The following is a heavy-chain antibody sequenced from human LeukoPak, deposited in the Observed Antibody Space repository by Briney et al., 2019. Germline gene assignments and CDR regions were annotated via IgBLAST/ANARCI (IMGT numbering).Heavy chain of an antibody. V-gene: IGHV4-39*07. CDR2: IYYSGST. CDR1: GGSISTSYYY. J-gene: IGHJ4*02. Sequence: PSETLSLTCTVSGGSISTSYYYWGWIRQPPGKGLEWIGSIYYSGSTYYNPSLKSRVTISVDTSKNQFSLKLSSVTAADTAVYYCARDHMTTVTRSGMDDYWGQGTLVTVSS. D-gene: IGHD4-17*01. CDR3: ARDHMTTVTRSGMDDY.